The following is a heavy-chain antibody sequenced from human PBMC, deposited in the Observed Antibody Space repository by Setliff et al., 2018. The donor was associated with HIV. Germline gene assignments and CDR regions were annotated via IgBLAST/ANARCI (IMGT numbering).Heavy chain of an antibody. J-gene: IGHJ4*02. CDR1: GGSINSYY. CDR2: IFDSGST. CDR3: ARQVIVVGYFETAAGSFNY. D-gene: IGHD2-21*01. Sequence: SETLSLTCTVSGGSINSYYWSWIRQPPGKGLEWIGYIFDSGSTNYNPSFESQVTISTDTSKNQFSLKVRSVTAADTAVYYCARQVIVVGYFETAAGSFNYWGPGTLVTVSS. V-gene: IGHV4-59*08.